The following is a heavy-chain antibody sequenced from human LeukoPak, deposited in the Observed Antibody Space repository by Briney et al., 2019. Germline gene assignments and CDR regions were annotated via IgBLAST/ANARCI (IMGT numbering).Heavy chain of an antibody. D-gene: IGHD3-9*01. Sequence: GGSLRLSCAASGFTVSSNYMSWVRQAPGKGLEWVSVIYSGGSTYYADSVKGRFTISRDNSKNTLYLQMNSLRAEDTAVYYCARFEGYYDILTGYGYFDYWGQGTLVTVSS. CDR1: GFTVSSNY. CDR3: ARFEGYYDILTGYGYFDY. J-gene: IGHJ4*02. CDR2: IYSGGST. V-gene: IGHV3-53*05.